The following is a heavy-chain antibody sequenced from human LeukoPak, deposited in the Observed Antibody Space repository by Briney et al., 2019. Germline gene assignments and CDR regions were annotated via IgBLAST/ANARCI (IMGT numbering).Heavy chain of an antibody. D-gene: IGHD3-22*01. CDR3: ATRNFYQTKPYYYYYFDF. Sequence: GGSLRLSCAASGFTFSSYWMHWVRQAPGKGLVWVSRVNSDGTGTTYADSVEGRFTISRDNAKNTLYLQMNSLRAEDTAAYYCATRNFYQTKPYYYYYFDFWGQGTLVTVPS. J-gene: IGHJ4*02. CDR1: GFTFSSYW. CDR2: VNSDGTGT. V-gene: IGHV3-74*01.